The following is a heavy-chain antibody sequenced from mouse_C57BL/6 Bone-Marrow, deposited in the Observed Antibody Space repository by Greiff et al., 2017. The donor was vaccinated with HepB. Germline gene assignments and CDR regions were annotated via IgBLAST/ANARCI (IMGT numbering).Heavy chain of an antibody. J-gene: IGHJ1*03. D-gene: IGHD2-3*01. CDR3: ARGGDGYHFWYFDV. Sequence: QVQLQQSGAELMKPGASVKLSCKATGYTFTGYWIEWVKQRPGHGLEWIGEILPGSGSTNNNEKFKGKATFTADTSSNTAYMQLSSLTTEDSAIYYCARGGDGYHFWYFDVWGTGTTVTVSS. CDR2: ILPGSGST. V-gene: IGHV1-9*01. CDR1: GYTFTGYW.